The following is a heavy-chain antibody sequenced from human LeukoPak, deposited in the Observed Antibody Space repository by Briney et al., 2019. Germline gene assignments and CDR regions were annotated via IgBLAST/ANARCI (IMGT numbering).Heavy chain of an antibody. V-gene: IGHV3-21*01. D-gene: IGHD6-13*01. CDR2: ISSSSSYI. CDR3: AVRYSGSWYLFDY. Sequence: GGSLRLSCAASGFTFSSYSMNWVRQAPGKGLEWVSSISSSSSYIYYADSVKGRFTISRDIAKNTLFLQMNSLRAEDTAVYYCAVRYSGSWYLFDYWGQGTLVTVSS. CDR1: GFTFSSYS. J-gene: IGHJ4*02.